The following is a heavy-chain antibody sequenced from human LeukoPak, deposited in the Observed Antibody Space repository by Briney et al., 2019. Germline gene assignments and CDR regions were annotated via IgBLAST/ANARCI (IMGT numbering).Heavy chain of an antibody. Sequence: PSETLSLTCAVSGGSISSSNWWSCVRQPPGKGLEWIGEIYHSGSTNYNPSLKSRVTISVDKSKNQFFLKLSSVTAADTAVYYCARSYIVVVPAAPRHYYGMDVWGKGTTVTVSS. V-gene: IGHV4-4*02. CDR3: ARSYIVVVPAAPRHYYGMDV. CDR1: GGSISSSNW. CDR2: IYHSGST. D-gene: IGHD2-2*01. J-gene: IGHJ6*04.